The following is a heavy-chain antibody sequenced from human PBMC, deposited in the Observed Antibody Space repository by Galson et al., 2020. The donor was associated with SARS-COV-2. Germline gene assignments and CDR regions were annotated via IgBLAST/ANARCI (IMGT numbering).Heavy chain of an antibody. D-gene: IGHD5-12*01. CDR2: ISWNSNSI. J-gene: IGHJ6*03. CDR1: GFTFDDHA. Sequence: SLKISCAASGFTFDDHAMHWVRQAPGKGLEWVSGISWNSNSIGYADSVKGRFTISRDNAKNSLYLQMNSLRAEDTALYYCAKDISVATFYYTDVWGKGTTVTVSS. V-gene: IGHV3-9*01. CDR3: AKDISVATFYYTDV.